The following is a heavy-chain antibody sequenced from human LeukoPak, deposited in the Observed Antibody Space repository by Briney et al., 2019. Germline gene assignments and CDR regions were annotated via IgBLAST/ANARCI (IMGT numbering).Heavy chain of an antibody. CDR2: SHNDGNSV. D-gene: IGHD3-10*01. J-gene: IGHJ4*02. Sequence: GGSLRLSCAASGFDFSRYWMHWVRQVPGKEVVWVSHSHNDGNSVSYADSVKGRFIVSRDNAKNTLYLQMNRLRAEDTAVYYCVRHNYGYDYWGQGTQVTVSS. V-gene: IGHV3-74*01. CDR1: GFDFSRYW. CDR3: VRHNYGYDY.